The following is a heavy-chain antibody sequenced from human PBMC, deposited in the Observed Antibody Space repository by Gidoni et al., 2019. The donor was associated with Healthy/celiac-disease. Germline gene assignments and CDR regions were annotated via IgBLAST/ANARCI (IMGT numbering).Heavy chain of an antibody. CDR2: ISSNGGST. CDR1: GFTFRSYA. J-gene: IGHJ6*02. CDR3: VKDLTDRELMVRGVITYGMDV. D-gene: IGHD3-10*01. Sequence: EVQLVESGGGLVQPGGSLRLSCSASGFTFRSYAMHWVRQAPGKGLEYVSAISSNGGSTYYADSVKGRFTISRDKSKNTLYLQMSSLRAEDTAVYYCVKDLTDRELMVRGVITYGMDVWGQGTTVTVSS. V-gene: IGHV3-64D*06.